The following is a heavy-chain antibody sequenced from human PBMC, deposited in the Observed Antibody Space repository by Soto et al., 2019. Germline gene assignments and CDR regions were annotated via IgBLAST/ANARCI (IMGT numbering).Heavy chain of an antibody. J-gene: IGHJ4*02. V-gene: IGHV1-69*02. Sequence: QVQLVQSGAEVKKPGSSVKVSCKASGGTFSSYTISWVRQAPGQGLEWMRRIIPILGIANYAQKFQGRVTITADKSTSTAYMELSSLRSEDTAVYYCAGVGAKRTFDYWGQGTLVTVSS. D-gene: IGHD1-26*01. CDR2: IIPILGIA. CDR1: GGTFSSYT. CDR3: AGVGAKRTFDY.